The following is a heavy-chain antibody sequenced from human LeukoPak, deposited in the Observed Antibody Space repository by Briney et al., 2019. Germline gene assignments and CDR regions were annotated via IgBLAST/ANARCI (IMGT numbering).Heavy chain of an antibody. J-gene: IGHJ3*02. CDR3: ARREMATMGHDAFDI. CDR1: GYSFTSYW. D-gene: IGHD5-24*01. CDR2: IYPGDSDT. V-gene: IGHV5-51*01. Sequence: TGESLKISCKGSGYSFTSYWIGWVRQMPGKGLEWMGIIYPGDSDTRYSPSFQGQVTISADKSISTAYLQWSSLKASDTAMYYCARREMATMGHDAFDIWGQGTMVTVSS.